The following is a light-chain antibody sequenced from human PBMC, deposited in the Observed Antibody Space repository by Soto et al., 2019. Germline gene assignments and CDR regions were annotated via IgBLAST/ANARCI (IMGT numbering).Light chain of an antibody. V-gene: IGLV2-23*02. CDR2: DVS. Sequence: QSVLTQPASVSGSPGQSITISCTGTSSDVGYYNLVSWYQQHPGKAPKLMIYDVSKRPSGVSDRFSGSKSANTASLTISGLQAEDEADYYCCSYAGSSFYGFGTGTKLTGL. CDR3: CSYAGSSFYG. J-gene: IGLJ1*01. CDR1: SSDVGYYNL.